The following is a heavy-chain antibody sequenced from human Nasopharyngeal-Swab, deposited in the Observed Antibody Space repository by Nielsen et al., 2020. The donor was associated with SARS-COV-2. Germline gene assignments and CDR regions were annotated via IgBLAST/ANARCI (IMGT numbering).Heavy chain of an antibody. CDR2: INHSGST. J-gene: IGHJ6*02. D-gene: IGHD3-10*01. CDR1: GGSFSGYY. Sequence: SQTLSLTRAVYGGSFSGYYWSWIRQPPGKGLEWIGEINHSGSTNYNPSLKSRVTISVDTSKNQFSPKLSSVTAADTAVYYCARGQRLWFGETGMDVWGQGTTVTVSS. V-gene: IGHV4-34*01. CDR3: ARGQRLWFGETGMDV.